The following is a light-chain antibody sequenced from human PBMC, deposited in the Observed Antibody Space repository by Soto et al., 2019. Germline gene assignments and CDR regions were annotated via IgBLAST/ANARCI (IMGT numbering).Light chain of an antibody. CDR2: YDS. CDR1: NVGSKS. CDR3: HLCDSSSDHYV. V-gene: IGLV3-21*04. Sequence: SCELTQPPSVSVAPGKTASITCGGNNVGSKSVNWYKQKPGQAPVLVIYYDSDRSSRIPERFSCSNSGNTATLTISRVEAGDEDDYYCHLCDSSSDHYVFGTGTKVTVL. J-gene: IGLJ1*01.